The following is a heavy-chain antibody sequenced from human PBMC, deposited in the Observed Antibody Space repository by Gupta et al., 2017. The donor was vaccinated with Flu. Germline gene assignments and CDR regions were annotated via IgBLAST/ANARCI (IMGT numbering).Heavy chain of an antibody. Sequence: IRQPPGKGLEWIGEINHSGSTNYNPSLKSRVTISVDTSKNQFSLKLSSVTAADTAVYYCARGPRSYGPKYYYYGMDVWGQGTTVTVSP. CDR2: INHSGST. J-gene: IGHJ6*01. CDR3: ARGPRSYGPKYYYYGMDV. V-gene: IGHV4-34*01. D-gene: IGHD5-18*01.